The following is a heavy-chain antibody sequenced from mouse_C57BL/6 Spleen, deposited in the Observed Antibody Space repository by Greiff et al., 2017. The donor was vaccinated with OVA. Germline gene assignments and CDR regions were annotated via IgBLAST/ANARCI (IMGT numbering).Heavy chain of an antibody. Sequence: QVQLQQPGAELVMPGASVKLSCKASGYTFTSYWMHWVKQRPGQGLEWIGEIDPSDSYTNYNQKFKGKSTLTVDKSSSTAYMQLSSLTSEDSAVYYSARRSRAHYYDYDGDARDYWGQGTSVTVSA. CDR3: ARRSRAHYYDYDGDARDY. D-gene: IGHD2-4*01. CDR1: GYTFTSYW. J-gene: IGHJ4*01. V-gene: IGHV1-69*01. CDR2: IDPSDSYT.